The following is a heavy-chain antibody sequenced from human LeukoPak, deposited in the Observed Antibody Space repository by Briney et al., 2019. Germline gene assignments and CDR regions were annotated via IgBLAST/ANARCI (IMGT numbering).Heavy chain of an antibody. J-gene: IGHJ4*02. D-gene: IGHD5-12*01. CDR1: GFDFSSNW. V-gene: IGHV3-74*01. CDR2: IKGDGIST. CDR3: ARDGGYSGYDADC. Sequence: PGGSLRLSCAASGFDFSSNWMHWVRHAPGQGLVWVSRIKGDGISTNYADSVKGRFTISRDIAKNTLYLQMNSLRAEDTGVYYCARDGGYSGYDADCWGQGTLVTVSS.